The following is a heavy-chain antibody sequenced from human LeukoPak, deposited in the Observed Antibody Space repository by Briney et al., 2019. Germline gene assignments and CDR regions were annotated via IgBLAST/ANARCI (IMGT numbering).Heavy chain of an antibody. J-gene: IGHJ4*02. V-gene: IGHV1-8*03. D-gene: IGHD1-14*01. Sequence: ASVKVSCKASGGTLSSYAINWVRQATGQGLEWMGWMNPNSGNTGYAQKFQGRVTITRNTSISTAYMELSSLRSDDTAVYYCARDRDYWGQGTLVTVSS. CDR1: GGTLSSYA. CDR2: MNPNSGNT. CDR3: ARDRDY.